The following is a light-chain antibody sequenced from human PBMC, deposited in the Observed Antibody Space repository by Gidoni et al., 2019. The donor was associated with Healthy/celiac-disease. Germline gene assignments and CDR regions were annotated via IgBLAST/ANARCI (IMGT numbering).Light chain of an antibody. V-gene: IGKV3-11*01. Sequence: IVSTQSPATLSVSPGERATLSCRASQSVSSYLAWYQQKPGQAPRILIYDASNRATGIPARFSGSGCGTDVTLTISSLEPEDFAVYYCQQRSNWVYTFGQGTKLEIK. CDR3: QQRSNWVYT. J-gene: IGKJ2*01. CDR2: DAS. CDR1: QSVSSY.